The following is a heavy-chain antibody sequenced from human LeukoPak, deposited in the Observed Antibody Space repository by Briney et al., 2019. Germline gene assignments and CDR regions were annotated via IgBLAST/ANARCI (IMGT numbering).Heavy chain of an antibody. V-gene: IGHV1-46*01. CDR1: GNTFTSYY. J-gene: IGHJ4*02. Sequence: ASVKVSCKASGNTFTSYYMHWVRQAPGQGLEWMGIINPSGGSTSYAQKFQGRVTMTRDTSTSTVYMELSSLRSEDTAVYYCATDGDSSGWYGGFDYWGQGTLVTVSS. CDR2: INPSGGST. D-gene: IGHD6-19*01. CDR3: ATDGDSSGWYGGFDY.